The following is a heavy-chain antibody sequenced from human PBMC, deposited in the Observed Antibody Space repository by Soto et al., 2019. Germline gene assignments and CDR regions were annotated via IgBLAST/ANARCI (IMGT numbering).Heavy chain of an antibody. J-gene: IGHJ3*02. D-gene: IGHD2-21*01. CDR1: GFTFGSYS. Sequence: EVQLLESGGGLAQPGGSLRLSCAASGFTFGSYSMNWVRQAPGKGLEWVSIISGSGGATFYADSVKGRFTISRDNSKKSVFLQMDSLRAADTAVYYCAKVTDCGPSRCDDGIDIWGHGTMVTVS. CDR3: AKVTDCGPSRCDDGIDI. CDR2: ISGSGGAT. V-gene: IGHV3-23*01.